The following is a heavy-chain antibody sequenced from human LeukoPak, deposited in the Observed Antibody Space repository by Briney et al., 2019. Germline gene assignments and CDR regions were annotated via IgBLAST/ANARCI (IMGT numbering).Heavy chain of an antibody. V-gene: IGHV3-74*01. J-gene: IGHJ5*01. CDR3: ARVNSEDDS. D-gene: IGHD1-20*01. CDR2: INPGGSST. CDR1: GFTLRSYW. Sequence: GGSLRLSCAASGFTLRSYWMHWVRQAPGKGLVWVSRINPGGSSTNYADSVKGRFTISRDNAKNTLYLQMNSLRAEDTAVYYRARVNSEDDSWGPGTLVTVSS.